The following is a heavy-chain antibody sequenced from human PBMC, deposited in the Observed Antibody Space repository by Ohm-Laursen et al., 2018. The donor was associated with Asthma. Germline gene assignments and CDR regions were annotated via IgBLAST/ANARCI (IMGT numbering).Heavy chain of an antibody. D-gene: IGHD5-24*01. V-gene: IGHV4-59*01. J-gene: IGHJ4*02. Sequence: TLSLTCTVSGGSISSYYWSWIRQPPGQGLEGVGYIYYSRNTNYNSSLKSRVTISVDTSKNQFSLKLTSATAADTAVYYCARGRMATVFDYWGQGTLVTVSA. CDR1: GGSISSYY. CDR3: ARGRMATVFDY. CDR2: IYYSRNT.